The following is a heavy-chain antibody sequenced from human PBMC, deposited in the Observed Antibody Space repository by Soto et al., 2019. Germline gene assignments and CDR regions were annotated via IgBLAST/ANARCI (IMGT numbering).Heavy chain of an antibody. Sequence: EVQLLESGGGLVQPGGSLRLSCAASGFTFSSYAMSWVRQAPGKGLEWVSAISGSGGSTYYADSVKGRFTISRDNSMNTLYLQMNSLRAEETAVYYCAKDGSGYCSGGSCYPYAFDIWGQGTMVTVSS. CDR1: GFTFSSYA. CDR3: AKDGSGYCSGGSCYPYAFDI. D-gene: IGHD2-15*01. V-gene: IGHV3-23*01. CDR2: ISGSGGST. J-gene: IGHJ3*02.